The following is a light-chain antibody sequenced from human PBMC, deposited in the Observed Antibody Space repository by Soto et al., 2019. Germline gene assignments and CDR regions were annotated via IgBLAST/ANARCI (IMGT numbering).Light chain of an antibody. CDR1: QSASSSY. Sequence: EIVMTQAPATLVVSPGERGTLSWRASQSASSSYLAWYQQKPGQAPRLLIYGASSRATGIPDRFSGSGSGTDFTLTISRLEPEDFAVYYCQQYGSSPPWTFGQGTKVDIK. CDR3: QQYGSSPPWT. J-gene: IGKJ1*01. V-gene: IGKV3-20*01. CDR2: GAS.